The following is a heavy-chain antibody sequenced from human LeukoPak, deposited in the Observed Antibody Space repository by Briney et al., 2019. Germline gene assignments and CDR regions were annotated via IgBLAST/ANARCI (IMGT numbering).Heavy chain of an antibody. J-gene: IGHJ4*02. V-gene: IGHV1-18*01. D-gene: IGHD3-22*01. Sequence: ASVKVSCKASGYTFTSYGIIWVRQAPGQGLEWMGWISAYNGNTNYAQKLQGRVTMTTDTSTSTAYMELRSLRSDDTAVYYCARGQHFYYDSSGYLGDYWGQGTLVTVSS. CDR1: GYTFTSYG. CDR3: ARGQHFYYDSSGYLGDY. CDR2: ISAYNGNT.